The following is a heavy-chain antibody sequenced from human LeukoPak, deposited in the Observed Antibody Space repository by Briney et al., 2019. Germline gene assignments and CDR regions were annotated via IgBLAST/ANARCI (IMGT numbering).Heavy chain of an antibody. J-gene: IGHJ4*02. CDR2: IRYDGSNK. V-gene: IGHV3-30*02. CDR1: GFTFSSYG. D-gene: IGHD3-10*01. Sequence: GGSLRLSCAASGFTFSSYGMHWVRQAPGKGLEWVAFIRYDGSNKYYADSVKGRFTISRDNSKNTLYLQMNSLRAEDTAVYYCAKGKGRFGELLYGSFDYWGQGTLVTVSS. CDR3: AKGKGRFGELLYGSFDY.